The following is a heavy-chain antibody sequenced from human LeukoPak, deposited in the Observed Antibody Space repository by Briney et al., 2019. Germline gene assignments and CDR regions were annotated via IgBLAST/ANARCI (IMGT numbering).Heavy chain of an antibody. Sequence: SETLSLTCAVYGGSFSGYYWSWIRQPPGKRLEWIGEINHSGSTNYNPSLKSRVTISVDTSKNQFSLKLSSVTAVDTAVYYCARVAPYIVVVVAATRVGAFDIWGQGTMVTVSS. CDR1: GGSFSGYY. CDR3: ARVAPYIVVVVAATRVGAFDI. D-gene: IGHD2-15*01. V-gene: IGHV4-34*01. J-gene: IGHJ3*02. CDR2: INHSGST.